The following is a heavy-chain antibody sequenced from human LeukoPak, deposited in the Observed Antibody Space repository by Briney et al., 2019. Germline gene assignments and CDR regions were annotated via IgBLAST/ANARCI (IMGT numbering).Heavy chain of an antibody. D-gene: IGHD3-3*01. CDR2: INHSGST. CDR3: ARESPRYDFWSGHGGIYYFDY. CDR1: GGSFSGYY. V-gene: IGHV4-34*01. Sequence: SETLSLTCAVYGGSFSGYYWSWIRQPPGKGLEWIGEINHSGSTNYNPSLKSRVTISVDTSKNQFSLKLSSVTAADTAVYYCARESPRYDFWSGHGGIYYFDYWGRGTLVTVSS. J-gene: IGHJ4*02.